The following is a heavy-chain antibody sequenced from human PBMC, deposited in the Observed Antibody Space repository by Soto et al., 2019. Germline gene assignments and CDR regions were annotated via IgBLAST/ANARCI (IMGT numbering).Heavy chain of an antibody. CDR1: GFTFSSYA. CDR3: AKLVRDDVRRSDLDH. Sequence: GSLRLSCAASGFTFSSYAMSWVRQAPGKGLEWIGTFYYSGTTSQNPPLRSRITISGDTSSNQFSLNLRSVTAADSGVYYCAKLVRDDVRRSDLDHWGQGTLVTVSS. D-gene: IGHD3-10*02. CDR2: FYYSGTT. V-gene: IGHV4-59*05. J-gene: IGHJ4*02.